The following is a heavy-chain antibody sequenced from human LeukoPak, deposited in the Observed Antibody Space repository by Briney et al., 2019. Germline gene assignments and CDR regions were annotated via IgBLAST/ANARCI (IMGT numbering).Heavy chain of an antibody. D-gene: IGHD3-10*01. V-gene: IGHV4-59*01. CDR1: GGSISSYC. Sequence: SETLSLTCTVSGGSISSYCWSWIRQPPGKGLEWIGYIYYSGSTNYNPSLKSRVTISVDTSKNQFSLKLSSVTAADTAVYYCARERVRGSGVIDYWGQGTLVTVSS. CDR2: IYYSGST. CDR3: ARERVRGSGVIDY. J-gene: IGHJ4*02.